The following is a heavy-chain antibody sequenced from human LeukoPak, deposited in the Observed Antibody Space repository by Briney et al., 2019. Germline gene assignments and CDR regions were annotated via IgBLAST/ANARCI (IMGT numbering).Heavy chain of an antibody. CDR1: GFTFTTYW. Sequence: PGGSLRLSCAASGFTFTTYWMHWVRQAPGKGLVWVSHINSDGSITSYADSVKGRFTISRDNSKNTVYLQMNSLRAEDTAMYYCARGWVVATGAFDIWGQGTLVTVSS. D-gene: IGHD2-15*01. V-gene: IGHV3-74*01. J-gene: IGHJ3*02. CDR2: INSDGSIT. CDR3: ARGWVVATGAFDI.